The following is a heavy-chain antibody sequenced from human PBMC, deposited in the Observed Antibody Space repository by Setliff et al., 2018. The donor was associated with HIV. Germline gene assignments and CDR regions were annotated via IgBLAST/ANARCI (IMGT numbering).Heavy chain of an antibody. CDR1: GGTFSSYG. Sequence: GASVKVSCKASGGTFSSYGVNWVRQARGQGLEWMGAIIPHFDAPQYAQKFQGRVTITADQSTSTVYMELRSLRSEDTAMYYCARRWKSGATHAAFDFWGQGTMVTVSS. V-gene: IGHV1-69*13. D-gene: IGHD1-26*01. CDR2: IIPHFDAP. J-gene: IGHJ3*01. CDR3: ARRWKSGATHAAFDF.